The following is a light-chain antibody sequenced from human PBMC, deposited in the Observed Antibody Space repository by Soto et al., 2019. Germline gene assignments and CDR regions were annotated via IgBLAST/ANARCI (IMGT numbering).Light chain of an antibody. CDR1: SSDIGGYSY. J-gene: IGLJ2*01. Sequence: QSALTQPASVSGSLGQSITLSCTGTSSDIGGYSYVSWYQQSPGKAPKLTIFEVRDRPLGVSDRFSGSKSGNTASLTISGLRAEDEATYYCSSYRDTDTLLIFGGGTKVTVL. CDR3: SSYRDTDTLLI. CDR2: EVR. V-gene: IGLV2-14*01.